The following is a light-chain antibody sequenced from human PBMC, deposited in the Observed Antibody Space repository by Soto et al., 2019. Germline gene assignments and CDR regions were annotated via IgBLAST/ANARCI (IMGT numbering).Light chain of an antibody. J-gene: IGLJ2*01. CDR1: SSNIGSNT. CDR2: SNN. V-gene: IGLV1-44*01. Sequence: QSVLTQPPSASGTPGQRVTISCSGSSSNIGSNTVNWYQQLPGTAPKLLIYSNNQRPSGVPDRLSGSKSGTSASLAISGRQYEDEAAYYCAAWDDGLNGVVFGGGTKLTVL. CDR3: AAWDDGLNGVV.